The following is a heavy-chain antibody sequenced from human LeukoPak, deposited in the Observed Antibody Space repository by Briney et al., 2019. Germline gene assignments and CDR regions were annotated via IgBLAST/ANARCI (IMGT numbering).Heavy chain of an antibody. CDR2: INWNGGST. D-gene: IGHD6-13*01. J-gene: IGHJ4*02. V-gene: IGHV3-20*04. Sequence: PGESLRLSCAASGFTFDDYGMSWVRQAPGKGLEWVSGINWNGGSTGYADSVKGRFTISRDNAKNSLYLQMNSLKTEDTAVYYCTTDPGLAAAGTGFDYWGQGTLVTVSS. CDR1: GFTFDDYG. CDR3: TTDPGLAAAGTGFDY.